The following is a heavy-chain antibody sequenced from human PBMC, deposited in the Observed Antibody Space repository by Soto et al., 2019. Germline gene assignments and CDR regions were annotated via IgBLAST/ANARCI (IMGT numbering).Heavy chain of an antibody. V-gene: IGHV1-69*13. J-gene: IGHJ4*02. CDR3: ARALYYDILTGYYSFDY. D-gene: IGHD3-9*01. CDR1: GGTFSSYA. CDR2: IIPIFGTA. Sequence: GASVKVSGKASGGTFSSYAISWVRQAPGQGLEWMGGIIPIFGTANYAQKFQGRVTITADESTSTAYMELSSLRSEDTAVYYCARALYYDILTGYYSFDYWGQGTLVTVSS.